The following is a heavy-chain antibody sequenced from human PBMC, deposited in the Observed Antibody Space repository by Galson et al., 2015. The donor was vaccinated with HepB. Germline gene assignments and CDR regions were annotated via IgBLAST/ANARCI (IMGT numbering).Heavy chain of an antibody. CDR2: ISAYNGNT. CDR1: GYTFTSYG. Sequence: SVKVSCKASGYTFTSYGISWVRQAPGQGLEWMGWISAYNGNTNYAQKLQGRVTMTTDTSTSTAYMELRSLRSDDTAVYYCARDRSVLRFLEWLLSNDAFDIWGQGTMVTVSS. V-gene: IGHV1-18*01. J-gene: IGHJ3*02. CDR3: ARDRSVLRFLEWLLSNDAFDI. D-gene: IGHD3-3*01.